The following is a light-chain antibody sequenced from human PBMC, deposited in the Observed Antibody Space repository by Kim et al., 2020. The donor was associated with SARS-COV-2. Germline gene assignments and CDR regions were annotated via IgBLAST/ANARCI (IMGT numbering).Light chain of an antibody. CDR3: QQRRESVT. J-gene: IGKJ4*01. Sequence: EIVLTQSPVTLSLSPGQRATLTCRASQSVSSSLAWYQQKPGQAPRLLIYDASTRATGIPARFSGSGSATDFTLTISSLEPEDFAVYYCQQRRESVTFGGGTKVDIK. V-gene: IGKV3-11*01. CDR2: DAS. CDR1: QSVSSS.